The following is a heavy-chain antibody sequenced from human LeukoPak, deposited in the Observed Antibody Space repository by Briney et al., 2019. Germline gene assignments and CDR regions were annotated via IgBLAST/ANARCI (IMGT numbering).Heavy chain of an antibody. V-gene: IGHV3-23*01. J-gene: IGHJ4*02. CDR1: GFTFSSYE. D-gene: IGHD3-10*01. CDR3: ANGPGVPPDY. CDR2: ISGSGGST. Sequence: GGSLRLSCAASGFTFSSYEINWVRQAPGKGLEWVSAISGSGGSTYYADSVKGRFTISRDNSKNTLYLQMNSLRAEDTAVYYCANGPGVPPDYWGQGTLVTVSS.